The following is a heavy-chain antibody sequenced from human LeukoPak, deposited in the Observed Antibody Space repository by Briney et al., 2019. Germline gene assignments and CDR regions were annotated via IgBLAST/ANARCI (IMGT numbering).Heavy chain of an antibody. Sequence: GGSLRLSCTAPGFSFSGHWMHWARQLPGKGLVWVSRISPTGSTTSYADSVKGRFTVSRDNAKNTLYLQVNNLRAEDTAVYYCARGPNSNWSGLDFWGQGTLLTVSS. CDR3: ARGPNSNWSGLDF. V-gene: IGHV3-74*01. CDR1: GFSFSGHW. J-gene: IGHJ4*02. D-gene: IGHD6-6*01. CDR2: ISPTGSTT.